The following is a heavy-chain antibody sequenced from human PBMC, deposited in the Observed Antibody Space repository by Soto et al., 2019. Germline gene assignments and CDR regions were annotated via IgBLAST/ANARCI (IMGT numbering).Heavy chain of an antibody. D-gene: IGHD3-22*01. CDR1: GFTFSSYA. J-gene: IGHJ4*02. V-gene: IGHV3-30-3*01. Sequence: GGSLRLSCAASGFTFSSYAMHWVRQAPGKGLEWVAVISYDGSNKYYADSVKGRFTISRDNSKNTLYLQMNSLRAEDTAVYYCARSGSSGYYFDYWGQGTLVTVSS. CDR3: ARSGSSGYYFDY. CDR2: ISYDGSNK.